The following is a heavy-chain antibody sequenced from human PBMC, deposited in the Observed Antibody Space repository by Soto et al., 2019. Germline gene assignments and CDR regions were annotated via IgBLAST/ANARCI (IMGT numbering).Heavy chain of an antibody. J-gene: IGHJ4*02. CDR3: ARQGVNSDFDY. CDR2: IWYDGTNK. D-gene: IGHD2-8*01. CDR1: GFIFSSYG. V-gene: IGHV3-33*01. Sequence: GGSLRLSCAASGFIFSSYGMHWVRQAPGKGLEWVAVIWYDGTNKYYADSVKGRFTISRDSSKNTVSMQMNSLRAEDTAVYYCARQGVNSDFDYWGQGTLDTVSS.